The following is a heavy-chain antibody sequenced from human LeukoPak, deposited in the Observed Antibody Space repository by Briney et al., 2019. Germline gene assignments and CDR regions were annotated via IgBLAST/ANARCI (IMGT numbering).Heavy chain of an antibody. CDR3: ARSRGGGPIDY. J-gene: IGHJ4*02. D-gene: IGHD2-2*01. CDR2: IIPIFGTA. V-gene: IGHV1-69*13. CDR1: GGTFSSYA. Sequence: SVKVSCKASGGTFSSYAISWVRQDPGQGLEWMGGIIPIFGTANYAQKFQGRVTITADESTSTASMELSRLRSDDTAVYYCARSRGGGPIDYWGQGTLVTVSS.